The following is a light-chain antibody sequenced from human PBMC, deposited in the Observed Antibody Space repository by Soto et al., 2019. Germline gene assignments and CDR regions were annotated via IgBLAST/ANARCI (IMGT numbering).Light chain of an antibody. V-gene: IGKV1-5*03. Sequence: DIDLTHAASSMSASTSGRFTITCRPSQSISRWLAWYHQKSGTAHKFLIYKESTLRSGVPPRFSGSGSGTEFTLTIRSMQPDDFAHYYCQNYNGYYRKFGKGHTV. CDR3: QNYNGYYRK. CDR2: KES. J-gene: IGKJ1*01. CDR1: QSISRW.